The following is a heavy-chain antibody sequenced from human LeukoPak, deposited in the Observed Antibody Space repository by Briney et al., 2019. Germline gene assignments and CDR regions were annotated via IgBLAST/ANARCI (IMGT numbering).Heavy chain of an antibody. V-gene: IGHV3-23*01. D-gene: IGHD1-26*01. Sequence: GGSLRLSCAASGFNFSSYAMTWVRQAPGKGLEWLSVISVSGDRTYYADSVKGRFAISRDNSKNTLYLQMNSLRAEDTAVYYCARAGMGATSEDFDYWGQGTLVTVSS. CDR2: ISVSGDRT. CDR3: ARAGMGATSEDFDY. J-gene: IGHJ4*02. CDR1: GFNFSSYA.